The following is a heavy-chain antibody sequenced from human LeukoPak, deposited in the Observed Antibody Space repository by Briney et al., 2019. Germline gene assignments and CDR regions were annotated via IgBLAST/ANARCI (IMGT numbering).Heavy chain of an antibody. J-gene: IGHJ3*02. V-gene: IGHV3-30-3*01. CDR2: VAFDGGNK. D-gene: IGHD2-21*02. CDR3: AKSGLAYCGGDCYGDAFDI. Sequence: PGGSLRLSCAASGVIFNNFAFHWVRQAPGKGLEWVAAVAFDGGNKYYADSARGRLTISRDNSKNTLYLQMNSLRAEDTAVYYCAKSGLAYCGGDCYGDAFDIWGQGTMVTVSS. CDR1: GVIFNNFA.